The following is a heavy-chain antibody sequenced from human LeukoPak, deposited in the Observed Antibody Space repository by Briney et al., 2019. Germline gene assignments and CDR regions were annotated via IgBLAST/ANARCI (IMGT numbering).Heavy chain of an antibody. J-gene: IGHJ4*02. CDR1: GYTFTGHA. CDR2: INTKTGNP. Sequence: ASVKVSCKASGYTFTGHAMNWVRQAPGQGPEWMGYINTKTGNPTYAQGFTGRFVFSLDTSVSTAYLQISSLKPEDTGVYYCAKGGWVAVTGMDSLGQGTLVTVSS. D-gene: IGHD6-19*01. CDR3: AKGGWVAVTGMDS. V-gene: IGHV7-4-1*02.